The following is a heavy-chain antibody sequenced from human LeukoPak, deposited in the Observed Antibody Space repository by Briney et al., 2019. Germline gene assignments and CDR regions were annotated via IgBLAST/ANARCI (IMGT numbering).Heavy chain of an antibody. CDR2: ISSGSTTI. D-gene: IGHD6-19*01. V-gene: IGHV3-48*01. CDR1: GFTLSSYS. CDR3: ARDVEQWLVRVYYFDY. J-gene: IGHJ4*02. Sequence: PGGSLRLSCATSGFTLSSYSMNWVRQAPGKGREWVSYISSGSTTIYYADSVKGRFTISRDNAKNSLYLQMNSLRAEDTAVYYCARDVEQWLVRVYYFDYWGQGTLVTVSS.